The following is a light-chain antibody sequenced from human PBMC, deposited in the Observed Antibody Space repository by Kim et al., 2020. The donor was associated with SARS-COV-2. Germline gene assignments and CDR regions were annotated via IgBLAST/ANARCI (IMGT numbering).Light chain of an antibody. CDR3: QQYKNWWT. Sequence: EVVMTQSPATLSVSPGERATLACRASQSVNNNLAWFQQRPGQAPRLLIYGASTRATGIPARFTGSGSGTEFTLTISSLQSEDFAIYYCQQYKNWWTFGQGTKVEIK. J-gene: IGKJ1*01. CDR2: GAS. V-gene: IGKV3-15*01. CDR1: QSVNNN.